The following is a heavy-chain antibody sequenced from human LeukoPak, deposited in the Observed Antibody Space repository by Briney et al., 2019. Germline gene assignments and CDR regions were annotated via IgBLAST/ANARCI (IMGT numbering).Heavy chain of an antibody. D-gene: IGHD2-2*01. J-gene: IGHJ5*02. Sequence: SETLSLTCTVSGGSISSYYWSWIRQPPGKGLEWIGYIYYSGSTNYNPSLKSRVTMSVDTSMNQFSLKLRYLTAADTAVYYCARGPPTSWFHWPDPWGQGTLVTASS. V-gene: IGHV4-59*01. CDR2: IYYSGST. CDR3: ARGPPTSWFHWPDP. CDR1: GGSISSYY.